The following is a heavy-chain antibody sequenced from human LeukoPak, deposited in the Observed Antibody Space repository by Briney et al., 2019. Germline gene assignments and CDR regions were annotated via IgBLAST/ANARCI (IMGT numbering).Heavy chain of an antibody. CDR3: AKGSGTYQGPFDS. CDR1: GFTFSDYN. V-gene: IGHV3-11*01. J-gene: IGHJ4*02. Sequence: GGSLRLSCAASGFTFSDYNMRWIRQAPGKGLEWVSSISRSGSTKYYADSVKGRFTISRDNTKKFLYLQMNSLRTEDKALYYCAKGSGTYQGPFDSWGQGTLVTVSS. D-gene: IGHD1-26*01. CDR2: ISRSGSTK.